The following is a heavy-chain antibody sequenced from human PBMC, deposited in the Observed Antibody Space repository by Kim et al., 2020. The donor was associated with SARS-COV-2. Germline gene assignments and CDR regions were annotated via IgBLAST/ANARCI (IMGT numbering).Heavy chain of an antibody. CDR3: TRALGSGPPRFDY. CDR1: GFTFGDYA. V-gene: IGHV3-49*03. D-gene: IGHD6-19*01. Sequence: GGSLRLSCTASGFTFGDYAMSWFRQAPGKGLEWVGFIRSKAYGGTTEYAASVKGRFTISRDDSKSIAYLQMNSLKTEDTAVYYCTRALGSGPPRFDYWGQGTLVTVSS. CDR2: IRSKAYGGTT. J-gene: IGHJ4*02.